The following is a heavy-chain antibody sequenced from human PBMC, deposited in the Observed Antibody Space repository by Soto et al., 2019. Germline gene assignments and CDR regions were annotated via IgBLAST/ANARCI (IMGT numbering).Heavy chain of an antibody. V-gene: IGHV1-3*01. CDR1: GITFSSYA. D-gene: IGHD5-12*01. J-gene: IGHJ5*02. CDR3: ARAISGSVT. CDR2: INAGNGDT. Sequence: QVQLVQSGAEVKKPGASVKVSCKASGITFSSYAMHWVRQAPGQRLEWMGWINAGNGDTRYSQIFPGRVTLTRDTSASTVYLDLRSLRSEHTAIYYSARAISGSVTWGQGTLVTVSS.